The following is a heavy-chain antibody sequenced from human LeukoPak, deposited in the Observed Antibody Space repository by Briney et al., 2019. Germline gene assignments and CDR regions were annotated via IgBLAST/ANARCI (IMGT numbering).Heavy chain of an antibody. J-gene: IGHJ4*02. CDR2: IWYEGSNK. D-gene: IGHD3-10*01. CDR3: AKDYLKIGRFGELGY. CDR1: GFTFSNYA. Sequence: PGGSLRLSCAASGFTFSNYAMHWVRQAPGKGLEWVAFIWYEGSNKNYADSVKGRFTISRDNSKNTLYLQMNSLRPEDTAVYHCAKDYLKIGRFGELGYWGQGTLVTVSS. V-gene: IGHV3-30*02.